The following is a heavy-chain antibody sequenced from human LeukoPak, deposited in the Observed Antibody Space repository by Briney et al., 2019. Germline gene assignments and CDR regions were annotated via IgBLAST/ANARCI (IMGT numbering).Heavy chain of an antibody. J-gene: IGHJ4*02. D-gene: IGHD1-26*01. V-gene: IGHV3-30-3*01. Sequence: GGSLRLSCAASGFTFSSYAMHWVRQAPGKGLEWVAVISYDGSNKYYADSVKGRFTISRDNSKNTLYLQMNSLRAEDTAVYYCARDPTLFLSGSYSDFPPFYFDYWGQGTLVTVSS. CDR2: ISYDGSNK. CDR3: ARDPTLFLSGSYSDFPPFYFDY. CDR1: GFTFSSYA.